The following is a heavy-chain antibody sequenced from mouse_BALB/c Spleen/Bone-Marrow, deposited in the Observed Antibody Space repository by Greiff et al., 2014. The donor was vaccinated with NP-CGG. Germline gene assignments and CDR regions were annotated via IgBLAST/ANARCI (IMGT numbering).Heavy chain of an antibody. V-gene: IGHV14-3*02. Sequence: EVQLVESGAALVKPGASVKLSCTASGFNIKDTYMHWVKQRPEQGLEWIGRIDPANGNTKYDPKFQGKATITADTSPNTAYLQLSSLTSEDTAVYYCARNYGYGKSFAYWGQGTLVTVSA. CDR2: IDPANGNT. D-gene: IGHD2-2*01. J-gene: IGHJ3*01. CDR1: GFNIKDTY. CDR3: ARNYGYGKSFAY.